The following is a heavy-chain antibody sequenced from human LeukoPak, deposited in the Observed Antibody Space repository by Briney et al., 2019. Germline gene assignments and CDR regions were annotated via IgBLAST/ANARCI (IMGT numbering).Heavy chain of an antibody. Sequence: GASVKVSCKASGYTFTGCYMHWVRQAPGQGLEWMGWINPNSGDTNYAQKFQGRVTMSRDTSISTAYMELSGLRSDDTAVYYCARDPGPPRSIAAAARGLNWYFDLWGRGTLVTVSS. CDR2: INPNSGDT. V-gene: IGHV1-2*02. J-gene: IGHJ2*01. CDR3: ARDPGPPRSIAAAARGLNWYFDL. CDR1: GYTFTGCY. D-gene: IGHD6-13*01.